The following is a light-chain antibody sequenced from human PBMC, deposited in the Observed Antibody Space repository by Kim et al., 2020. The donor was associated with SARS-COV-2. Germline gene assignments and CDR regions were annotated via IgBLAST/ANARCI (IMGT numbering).Light chain of an antibody. CDR3: QHYHYWRA. J-gene: IGKJ5*01. V-gene: IGKV3-15*01. Sequence: EIMMTQSPVTLSVSPGESATLSCRASQTINTNLAWYQHKPGQAPRVLIYGASTRATGVPARFSGSGSGTEFTLTISSLQSEDFAVYYCQHYHYWRAFGHGTRLEIK. CDR2: GAS. CDR1: QTINTN.